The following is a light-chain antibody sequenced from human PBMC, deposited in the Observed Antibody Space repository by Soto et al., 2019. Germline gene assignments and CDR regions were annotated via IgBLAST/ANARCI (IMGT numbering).Light chain of an antibody. V-gene: IGLV2-14*01. CDR2: EVS. J-gene: IGLJ1*01. CDR1: RSDVGGYDY. CDR3: KSYTSIDTYV. Sequence: QSVLTQPASVSGSPGQSITISCTGTRSDVGGYDYVSWYQQRPGKAPKLIIYEVSNRPSGVSNRFSGSKSGNTASLTVSGLQAEDEGDYYCKSYTSIDTYVFXSGTKVTVL.